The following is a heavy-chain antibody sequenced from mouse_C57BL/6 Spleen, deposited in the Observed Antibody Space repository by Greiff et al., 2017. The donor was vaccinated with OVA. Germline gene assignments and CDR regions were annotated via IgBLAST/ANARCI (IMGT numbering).Heavy chain of an antibody. CDR3: ARWATTVVASDY. D-gene: IGHD1-1*01. Sequence: QVQLQQPGAELVKPGASVKMSFKASGYTFTSYWITWVKQRPGQGLEWIGDIYPGSGSTNYNEKFKSKATLTVDTSSSTAYMQLSSLTSEDSAVYYCARWATTVVASDYWGQGTTLTVSS. J-gene: IGHJ2*01. CDR1: GYTFTSYW. CDR2: IYPGSGST. V-gene: IGHV1-55*01.